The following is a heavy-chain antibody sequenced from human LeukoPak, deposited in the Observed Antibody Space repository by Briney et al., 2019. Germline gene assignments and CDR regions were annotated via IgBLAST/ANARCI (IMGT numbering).Heavy chain of an antibody. CDR1: GYSFTGYY. V-gene: IGHV1-2*06. Sequence: ASVKVSCKASGYSFTGYYMHWVRQAPGQGREWMGRINPNSGGTNYAQKFQGRVTMTRDTSISTAYMELSRLRSDAPAVYYCARGLRTTFGVGLTNFDAFDIWGQGTMVTVSS. CDR3: ARGLRTTFGVGLTNFDAFDI. J-gene: IGHJ3*02. D-gene: IGHD3-3*01. CDR2: INPNSGGT.